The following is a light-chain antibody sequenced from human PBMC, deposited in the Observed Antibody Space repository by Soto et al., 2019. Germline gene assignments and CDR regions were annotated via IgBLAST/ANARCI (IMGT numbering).Light chain of an antibody. CDR1: QSVGNDF. CDR2: GAS. Sequence: EIVLTQSPGILSLSPGERATLSCRAIQSVGNDFLAWYQQKPGQAPRLLIYGASTRATDVPDRFSGSGSGADFTLTISRLEPEDFAVYYCQQYGSSPPRTFGQGTKVDIK. V-gene: IGKV3-20*01. J-gene: IGKJ1*01. CDR3: QQYGSSPPRT.